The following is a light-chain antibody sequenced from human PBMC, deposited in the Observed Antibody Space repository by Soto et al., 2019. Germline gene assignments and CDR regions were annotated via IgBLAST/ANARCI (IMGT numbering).Light chain of an antibody. CDR2: CAS. CDR1: QSVLYSSNNKNY. V-gene: IGKV4-1*01. Sequence: DIVMTQSPDSLAVSLGERATINCKSSQSVLYSSNNKNYLAWYQQKPGQPPKLLIYCASTRESGVPDRFSGSGSGTDLTLTISSLQAEDVAVYFCQQYYSTPFSFGPGTKVDIK. CDR3: QQYYSTPFS. J-gene: IGKJ3*01.